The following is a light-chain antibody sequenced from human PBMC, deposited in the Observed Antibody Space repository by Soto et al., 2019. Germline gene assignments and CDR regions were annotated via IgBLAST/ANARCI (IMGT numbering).Light chain of an antibody. CDR2: HNN. CDR1: NSNVGSNT. Sequence: QSVLTQPPSASGTPGQRVTISCSGSNSNVGSNTVDWYQQLPGTAPKLLIYHNNQRPSGVPDRLSGSKSGTSASLAISGLQSEDEADYYCAACDDSLNAVVFGGGTKLTVL. CDR3: AACDDSLNAVV. V-gene: IGLV1-44*01. J-gene: IGLJ2*01.